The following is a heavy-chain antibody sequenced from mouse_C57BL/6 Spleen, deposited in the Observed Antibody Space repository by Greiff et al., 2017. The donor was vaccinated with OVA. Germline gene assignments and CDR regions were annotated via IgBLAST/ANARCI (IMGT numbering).Heavy chain of an antibody. D-gene: IGHD1-1*01. J-gene: IGHJ3*01. CDR2: IDPSDSYT. V-gene: IGHV1-69*01. Sequence: QVQLQQPGAELVMPGASVKLSCKASGYTFTSYWMHWVKQRPGQGLEWIGEIDPSDSYTNYNQKFKGKSTLTVDKSSSTAYMQLSSLTSEDSAVYYCARRSYYGSSTGFAYWGQGTLVTVSA. CDR3: ARRSYYGSSTGFAY. CDR1: GYTFTSYW.